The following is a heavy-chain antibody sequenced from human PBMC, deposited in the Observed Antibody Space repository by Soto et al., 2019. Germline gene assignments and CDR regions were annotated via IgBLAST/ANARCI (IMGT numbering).Heavy chain of an antibody. D-gene: IGHD6-19*01. CDR1: AASISAYA. Sequence: TSETLSLTCTVSAASISAYAWSWIRQPAGKGLEWIGRLYSSGNTNYNPSFKSRLTMSADTSKNQFSLKLSSVTAADTAVYYCARGPYSSGWYVVDYWGQGTLLNVSS. CDR3: ARGPYSSGWYVVDY. CDR2: LYSSGNT. J-gene: IGHJ4*02. V-gene: IGHV4-4*07.